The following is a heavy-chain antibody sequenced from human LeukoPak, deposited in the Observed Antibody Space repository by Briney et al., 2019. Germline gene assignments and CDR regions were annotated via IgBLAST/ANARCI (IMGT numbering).Heavy chain of an antibody. CDR2: IIPIFGTA. D-gene: IGHD4-11*01. CDR1: GGTFSSYA. CDR3: ARGQLGGLHSFHEVYFDY. V-gene: IGHV1-69*05. Sequence: GASVKVSCKASGGTFSSYAISWVRQAPGQGLEWMGGIIPIFGTANYAQKFQGRVTITTGESTSTAYMELSSLRSEDTAVYYCARGQLGGLHSFHEVYFDYWGQGTLVTVSS. J-gene: IGHJ4*02.